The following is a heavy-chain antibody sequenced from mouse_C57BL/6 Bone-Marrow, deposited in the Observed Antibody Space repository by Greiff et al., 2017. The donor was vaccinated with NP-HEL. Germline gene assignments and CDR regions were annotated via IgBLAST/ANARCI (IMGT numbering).Heavy chain of an antibody. V-gene: IGHV1-85*01. Sequence: QVQLQQSGPELVKPGASVKLSCKASGYTFTSYDINWVKQRPGQGLEWIGWIYPRDGSTKYNEKFKGKATLTLDTSSSTAYMELHSLTSEDSAVYFCAKAMFYYAMDYWGQGTSVTVSS. CDR3: AKAMFYYAMDY. CDR1: GYTFTSYD. CDR2: IYPRDGST. J-gene: IGHJ4*01.